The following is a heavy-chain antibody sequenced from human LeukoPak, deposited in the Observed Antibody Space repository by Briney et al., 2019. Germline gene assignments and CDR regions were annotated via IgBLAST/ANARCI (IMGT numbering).Heavy chain of an antibody. V-gene: IGHV3-21*01. CDR2: ISSSSSYI. D-gene: IGHD2-2*02. J-gene: IGHJ6*02. CDR3: ARDPSYCSSTSCYTLYYYGMDV. CDR1: GFTFSSYS. Sequence: GGSLRLSCAASGFTFSSYSMNWVRQAPGKGLEWVSSISSSSSYIYYADSVKGRFTISRDNAKNSLYLQMNSLRAEDTAVYYCARDPSYCSSTSCYTLYYYGMDVWGQGATVTVSS.